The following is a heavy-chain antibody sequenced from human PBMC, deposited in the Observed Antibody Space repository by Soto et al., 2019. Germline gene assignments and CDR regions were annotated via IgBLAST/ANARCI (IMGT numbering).Heavy chain of an antibody. CDR3: ARDSRMTTDNFDY. V-gene: IGHV3-7*05. D-gene: IGHD4-17*01. J-gene: IGHJ4*02. Sequence: GGSLILSCAASGSPFSSYWMSWVRQAPGKGLEWVANIKQDGSEKYYVDSVKGRFTISRDNAKNSLYLQMNSLRAEDTAVYYCARDSRMTTDNFDYWGQGTLVTVSS. CDR2: IKQDGSEK. CDR1: GSPFSSYW.